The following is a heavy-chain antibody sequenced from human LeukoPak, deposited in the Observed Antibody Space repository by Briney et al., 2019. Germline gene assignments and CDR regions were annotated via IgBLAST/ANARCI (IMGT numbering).Heavy chain of an antibody. CDR1: GGSTSSSSYY. CDR2: IYYSGST. D-gene: IGHD2-21*02. J-gene: IGHJ4*02. Sequence: SETLSLTCTVSGGSTSSSSYYWGWIRQPPGKGLEWIGSIYYSGSTYYNPSLKSRVTISVDTSKNQFSLKLSSVTAADTAVYYCASLGGNSQANIDYWGQGTLVTVSS. V-gene: IGHV4-39*01. CDR3: ASLGGNSQANIDY.